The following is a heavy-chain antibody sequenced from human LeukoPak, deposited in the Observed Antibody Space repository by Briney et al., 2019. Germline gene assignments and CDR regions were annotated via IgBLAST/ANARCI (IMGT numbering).Heavy chain of an antibody. V-gene: IGHV3-7*01. J-gene: IGHJ3*02. CDR2: IRQDGSEK. CDR3: ARDKRNYYDSSGYSYDAFDI. CDR1: GFTFSSYA. D-gene: IGHD3-22*01. Sequence: GGSLRLSCAASGFTFSSYAMHWVRQAPGKGLEWVANIRQDGSEKYYVDSVKGRFTISRDNAKNSLYLQTNSLRVEDTAVYYCARDKRNYYDSSGYSYDAFDIWGQGTMVTVSS.